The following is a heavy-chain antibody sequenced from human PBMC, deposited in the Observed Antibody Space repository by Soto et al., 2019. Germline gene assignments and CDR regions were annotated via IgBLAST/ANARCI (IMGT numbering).Heavy chain of an antibody. CDR3: AREGNLGRWIQPLDS. CDR1: GHSISSGP. D-gene: IGHD2-2*03. CDR2: IHYNGNT. V-gene: IGHV4-59*01. Sequence: SDTLSLPSPLSGHSISSGPWIWIRQPPGKGLEWIGNIHYNGNTKYSPSLKSRVTMSVDTSKNHFSLKLISVTTADTAVYFCAREGNLGRWIQPLDSWGQGTLVTVSS. J-gene: IGHJ4*02.